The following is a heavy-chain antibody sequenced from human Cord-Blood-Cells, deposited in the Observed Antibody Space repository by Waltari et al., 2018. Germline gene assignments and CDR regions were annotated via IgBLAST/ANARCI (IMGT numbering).Heavy chain of an antibody. CDR1: GYTFTSYA. Sequence: QVQLVQSGAEVKKPGASVKVSCKASGYTFTSYAMHWVRQAPGQRLEWMGWINAGNGNTKYSQKFQGWVTMTRDTSISTAYMELSRLRSDDTAVYYCARVNRGREADAFDIWGQGTMVTVSS. D-gene: IGHD3-16*01. CDR2: INAGNGNT. CDR3: ARVNRGREADAFDI. J-gene: IGHJ3*02. V-gene: IGHV1-3*01.